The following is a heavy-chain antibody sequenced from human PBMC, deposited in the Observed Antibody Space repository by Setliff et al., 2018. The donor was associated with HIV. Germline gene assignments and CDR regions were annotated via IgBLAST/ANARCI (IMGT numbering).Heavy chain of an antibody. CDR1: HYSISSEYY. V-gene: IGHV4-38-2*02. J-gene: IGHJ4*02. CDR3: ARLDTIMLYTDC. D-gene: IGHD3-16*01. Sequence: PSETLSLTCSVSHYSISSEYYWGWFRQPPGKGLEYIGSIYQSGSTYCSPFFKSRVSMSIDRSKDQFSLRLKSLTASDTAVYYCARLDTIMLYTDCWGQGTLVTVSS. CDR2: IYQSGST.